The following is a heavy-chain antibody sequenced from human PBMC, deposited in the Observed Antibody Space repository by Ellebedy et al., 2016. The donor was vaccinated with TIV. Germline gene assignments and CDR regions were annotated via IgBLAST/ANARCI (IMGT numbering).Heavy chain of an antibody. J-gene: IGHJ4*02. V-gene: IGHV3-33*01. D-gene: IGHD3-9*01. CDR1: GFSFSTYG. CDR2: IWYDGFNK. CDR3: AREQSPYYEILTGSFDY. Sequence: GEFLKISCAASGFSFSTYGMHWVRQAPGQGLEWVAVIWYDGFNKDYADSVKGRFTISRDNSKSTLYLEMKSLRVEDTAVYYCAREQSPYYEILTGSFDYWGQGALVTVSS.